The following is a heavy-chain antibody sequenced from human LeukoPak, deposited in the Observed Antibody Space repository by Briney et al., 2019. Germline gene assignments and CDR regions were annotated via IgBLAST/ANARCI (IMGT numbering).Heavy chain of an antibody. V-gene: IGHV4-34*01. CDR1: GGSFSGYY. CDR3: ASRYCSGGSCASDAFDI. J-gene: IGHJ3*02. Sequence: SETLSLTCAVYGGSFSGYYWSWIRQPPGKGLEWIGEINHSGSTNYNPSLKSRVTTSVDTSKNQFSLKLSSVTAADTAVYYCASRYCSGGSCASDAFDIWGQGTMVTVSS. D-gene: IGHD2-15*01. CDR2: INHSGST.